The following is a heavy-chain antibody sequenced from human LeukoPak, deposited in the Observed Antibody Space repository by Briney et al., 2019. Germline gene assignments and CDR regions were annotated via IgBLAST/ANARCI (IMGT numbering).Heavy chain of an antibody. V-gene: IGHV1-18*01. Sequence: GASVKVSCKASGYTFTSYGISWVRQAPGQGLEWMGWISAYNGNTNYAQKFQGRVTITRDTSASTAYMELSSLRSEDTAVYYCARYHLGYCSSTSCYDWFDPWGQGTLVTVSS. D-gene: IGHD2-2*01. CDR3: ARYHLGYCSSTSCYDWFDP. J-gene: IGHJ5*02. CDR1: GYTFTSYG. CDR2: ISAYNGNT.